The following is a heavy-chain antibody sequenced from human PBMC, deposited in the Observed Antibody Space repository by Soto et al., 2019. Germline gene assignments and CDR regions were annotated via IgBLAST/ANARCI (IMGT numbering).Heavy chain of an antibody. CDR3: AKDRHDYSNYFDH. J-gene: IGHJ4*02. CDR1: GFTFSSYG. D-gene: IGHD4-4*01. V-gene: IGHV3-30*18. CDR2: ISYDGSNK. Sequence: QVQLVESGGGVVQPGRSLRLSCVASGFTFSSYGMHWVRQAPGKGLEWVTVISYDGSNKYYVDSVKGRFTISRDNSENTLYLEMNSLRAEDTAVYYCAKDRHDYSNYFDHWGQGTRVTVSS.